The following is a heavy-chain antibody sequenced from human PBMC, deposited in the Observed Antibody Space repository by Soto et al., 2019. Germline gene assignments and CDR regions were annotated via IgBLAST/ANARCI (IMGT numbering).Heavy chain of an antibody. J-gene: IGHJ6*02. CDR1: GFTFSSYG. V-gene: IGHV3-30*18. CDR3: AKEQHTSHYYYYYGMDV. D-gene: IGHD5-18*01. CDR2: ISYDGSNK. Sequence: QVQLVESGGGVVQPGRSLRLSCAASGFTFSSYGMHWVRQAPGKGLEWVAVISYDGSNKYYADSVKGRFTISRDNSKNTLYLQMNSLRAEDTAVYYCAKEQHTSHYYYYYGMDVWGQGTTVTVSS.